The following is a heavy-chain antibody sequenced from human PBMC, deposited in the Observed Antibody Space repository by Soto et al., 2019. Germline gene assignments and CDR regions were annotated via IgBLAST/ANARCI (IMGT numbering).Heavy chain of an antibody. CDR1: GYTFTGYY. Sequence: GASVKVSCKASGYTFTGYYMHWVRQAPGQGLEWMGWINPNSGGTNYAQKFQGRVTMTRDTSISTAYMELSRLRSDDTAVYYCARGWQLEKSFIDYWGQGTLVTVSS. J-gene: IGHJ4*02. V-gene: IGHV1-2*02. CDR3: ARGWQLEKSFIDY. CDR2: INPNSGGT. D-gene: IGHD6-6*01.